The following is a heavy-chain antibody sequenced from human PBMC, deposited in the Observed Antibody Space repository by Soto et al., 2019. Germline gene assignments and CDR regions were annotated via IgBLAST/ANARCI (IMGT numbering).Heavy chain of an antibody. CDR1: GFTFSSYA. J-gene: IGHJ6*02. V-gene: IGHV3-23*01. CDR2: ISGSGGST. Sequence: PGGSLRLSCAASGFTFSSYAMSWVRQAPGKGLEWVSAISGSGGSTYYADSVKGRFTISRDNSKSALYLQMNSLRPEDTAVYYCAKNSKISGSYAGTLHLYAEMDVWGPGTTLTVFS. D-gene: IGHD3-16*01. CDR3: AKNSKISGSYAGTLHLYAEMDV.